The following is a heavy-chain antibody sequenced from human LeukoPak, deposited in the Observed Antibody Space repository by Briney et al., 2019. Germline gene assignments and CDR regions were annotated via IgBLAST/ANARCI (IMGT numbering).Heavy chain of an antibody. V-gene: IGHV4-59*01. CDR1: GGSIGSYY. D-gene: IGHD3-22*01. CDR3: ARVGAASSGYIGYYFDY. CDR2: IYYSGST. J-gene: IGHJ4*02. Sequence: SETLSLTCTVSGGSIGSYYWSWIRQPPGKGLEWIGYIYYSGSTDYNPSLKSRVTISVDTSKNQFSLKLSSVTAADTAVYYCARVGAASSGYIGYYFDYWGQGTLVTVSS.